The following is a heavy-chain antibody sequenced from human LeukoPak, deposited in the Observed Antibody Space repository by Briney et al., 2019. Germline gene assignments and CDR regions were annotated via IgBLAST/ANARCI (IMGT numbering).Heavy chain of an antibody. CDR3: AKDRYDSSGMGYFDY. CDR2: INSDGSST. CDR1: GFTFSSYW. D-gene: IGHD3-22*01. Sequence: PGGSLRLSCAASGFTFSSYWMHWVRQAPGKGLVWVSRINSDGSSTSYADSVKGRFTISRDNAKNTLYLQMNSLRAEDTAVYYCAKDRYDSSGMGYFDYWGQGTLVTVSS. V-gene: IGHV3-74*01. J-gene: IGHJ4*02.